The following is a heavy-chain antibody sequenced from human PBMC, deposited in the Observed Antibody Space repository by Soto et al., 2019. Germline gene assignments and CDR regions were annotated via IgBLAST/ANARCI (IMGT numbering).Heavy chain of an antibody. CDR2: VHDSGNT. D-gene: IGHD1-20*01. CDR3: ARDHPVYSHIFLY. J-gene: IGHJ4*02. Sequence: QVQLQESGPGLVKPSQTLSLTCTVSGGSISSGGYFWSWIRQHPGKGMEWIGYVHDSGNTYYNPSLTSPATISVDKSKNQFFLNLSPVTAADTAVYYCARDHPVYSHIFLYWGQGTLVTVSS. V-gene: IGHV4-31*01. CDR1: GGSISSGGYF.